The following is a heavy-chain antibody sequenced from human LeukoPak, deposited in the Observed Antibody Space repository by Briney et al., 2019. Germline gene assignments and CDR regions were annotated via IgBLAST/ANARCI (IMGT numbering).Heavy chain of an antibody. CDR3: ASSGGMGYFDY. CDR2: IYYSGST. Sequence: SETLSLTCTVSGGSISSYYWSWIRQPPGKGLEWIGYIYYSGSTNYNPSLKSRVTISVDTFKNQFSLKLSSVTAADTAVYYCASSGGMGYFDYWGQGTLVTVSS. J-gene: IGHJ4*02. V-gene: IGHV4-59*01. CDR1: GGSISSYY.